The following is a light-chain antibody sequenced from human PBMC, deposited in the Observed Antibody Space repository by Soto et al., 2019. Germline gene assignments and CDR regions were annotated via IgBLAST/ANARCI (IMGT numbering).Light chain of an antibody. V-gene: IGKV3-20*01. CDR3: HQYGSSPPYT. Sequence: EVVLTQSPGTLSLSPGESATLTCRASQSVSHNYFAWYQQKPGQAPRLLIFGSSDRATGIPDRFSGSGSGTDFTLTISRLEPEDFSVYYCHQYGSSPPYTFGQGTKLEIK. J-gene: IGKJ2*01. CDR1: QSVSHNY. CDR2: GSS.